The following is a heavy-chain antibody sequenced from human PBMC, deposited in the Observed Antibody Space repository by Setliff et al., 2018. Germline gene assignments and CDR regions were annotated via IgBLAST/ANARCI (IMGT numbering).Heavy chain of an antibody. J-gene: IGHJ5*01. CDR1: GGSFSGYY. Sequence: SETLSLTCAVYGGSFSGYYWSWIRQPPGKGLEWIGEINHTGSTNYSPSLKSRVTISIDTSKNQFSLKLSSVTAADTAVYYCARARYCSGGRCYWTWLDSWAQGTLVTVSS. CDR3: ARARYCSGGRCYWTWLDS. D-gene: IGHD2-15*01. CDR2: INHTGST. V-gene: IGHV4-34*01.